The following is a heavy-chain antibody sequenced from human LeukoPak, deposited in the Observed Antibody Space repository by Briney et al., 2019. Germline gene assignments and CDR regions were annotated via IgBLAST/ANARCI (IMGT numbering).Heavy chain of an antibody. D-gene: IGHD3-10*01. Sequence: GGSLRLSCAASGFTFSSYSMNWARQAPGKGLEWVSSISSSSSYIYYADSVKGRLTISRDNAKNSLYLQMNSLRAEDTAVYYCARDPTLPGAMDVWGKGTTVTVSS. CDR1: GFTFSSYS. CDR3: ARDPTLPGAMDV. CDR2: ISSSSSYI. J-gene: IGHJ6*03. V-gene: IGHV3-21*01.